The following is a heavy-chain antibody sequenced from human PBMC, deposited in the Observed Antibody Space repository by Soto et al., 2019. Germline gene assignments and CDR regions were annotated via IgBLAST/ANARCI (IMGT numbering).Heavy chain of an antibody. J-gene: IGHJ5*02. CDR1: GGTFSSYT. Sequence: QVQLVQSGAEVKKPGSSVKVSCQASGGTFSSYTISWVLQAPGQGLEWMGRIIPILGIANYPQKFQGSVTIPADNSTSTAYMELSSLRSEDTAVYYCARLTPGDWFDPWGKGTLVTVSS. V-gene: IGHV1-69*02. CDR3: ARLTPGDWFDP. CDR2: IIPILGIA. D-gene: IGHD3-10*01.